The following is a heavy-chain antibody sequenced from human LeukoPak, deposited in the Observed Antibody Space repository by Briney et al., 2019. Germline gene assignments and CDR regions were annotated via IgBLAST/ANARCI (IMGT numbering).Heavy chain of an antibody. CDR3: ARVIAATAPMFDP. CDR1: GFTFSSYA. V-gene: IGHV3-23*01. Sequence: PGGSLRLSSAASGFTFSSYAMSWVRQAPGKGLEGVSAISGNGGRTYYADSVKGRFTISRDNAKNSLYLQMNSLRAEDTAVYYCARVIAATAPMFDPWGQGTLVTVSS. CDR2: ISGNGGRT. D-gene: IGHD6-13*01. J-gene: IGHJ5*02.